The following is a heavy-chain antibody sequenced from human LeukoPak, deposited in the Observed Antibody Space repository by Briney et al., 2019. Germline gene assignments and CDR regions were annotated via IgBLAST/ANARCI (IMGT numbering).Heavy chain of an antibody. D-gene: IGHD3-3*01. CDR3: ARGENYDFWSGYWGY. J-gene: IGHJ4*02. V-gene: IGHV1-18*01. CDR1: GYTFTSYG. CDR2: ISAYNGNT. Sequence: VASVKVSCKASGYTFTSYGISWVRQAPGQGLEWMGWISAYNGNTNYAQKLQGRVTMTTDTSTSTAYMELRSLRSDDTAVYYCARGENYDFWSGYWGYWGQGTLVTVSS.